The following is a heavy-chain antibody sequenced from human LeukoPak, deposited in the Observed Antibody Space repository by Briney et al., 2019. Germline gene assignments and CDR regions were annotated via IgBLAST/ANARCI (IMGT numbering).Heavy chain of an antibody. CDR3: VPRGAGDSSFGMDV. Sequence: ASVKVSCKVSGYTLTELSMHWVRQAPGQGLEWMGRINPSGGSTIYAQKFQGRVTMTRDTSTSTVYMELSSLRSDDTAAYYCVPRGAGDSSFGMDVWGQGTTVTVSS. J-gene: IGHJ6*02. V-gene: IGHV1-46*01. CDR2: INPSGGST. D-gene: IGHD6-6*01. CDR1: GYTLTELS.